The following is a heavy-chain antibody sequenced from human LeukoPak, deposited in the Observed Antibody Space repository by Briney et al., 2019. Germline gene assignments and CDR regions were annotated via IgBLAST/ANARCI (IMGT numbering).Heavy chain of an antibody. V-gene: IGHV4-61*05. D-gene: IGHD6-13*01. CDR1: VGSISSSSYY. Sequence: PSETLSLTCTDSVGSISSSSYYWGWIRQPPGKGLEWIGYIYYSGSTNYNPSLKSRVTISVDTSKNQFSLKLSSVTAADTAVYYCARGSEGKYSSSWSYYYYYGMDVWGQGTTVTVSS. J-gene: IGHJ6*02. CDR2: IYYSGST. CDR3: ARGSEGKYSSSWSYYYYYGMDV.